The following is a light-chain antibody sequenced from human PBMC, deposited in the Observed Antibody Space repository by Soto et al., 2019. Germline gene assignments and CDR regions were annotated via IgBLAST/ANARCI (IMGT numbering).Light chain of an antibody. Sequence: DIQLTQSPSFLSASVGDRVTITCRASQGISSYLAWYQQKPGKAPKLLIYAASTVQSGVPSRFSGSGSGTEFTLTISSLQPEDFATYYSQQLNSYPLTFGGGTKVEIK. CDR2: AAS. CDR3: QQLNSYPLT. CDR1: QGISSY. J-gene: IGKJ4*01. V-gene: IGKV1-9*01.